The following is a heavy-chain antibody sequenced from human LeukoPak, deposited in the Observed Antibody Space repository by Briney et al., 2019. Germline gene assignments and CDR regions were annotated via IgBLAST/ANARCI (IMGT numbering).Heavy chain of an antibody. CDR3: ARAQVLFVAGNWFDP. V-gene: IGHV1-18*01. Sequence: ASVKISCKASGYTFTSYGISWVRQAPGQGLEWMGWISAYNGNTNYAQKLQGRVTMTTDTSTSTAYMELRSLRSDDTAVYYCARAQVLFVAGNWFDPWGQGTLVTVSS. CDR1: GYTFTSYG. J-gene: IGHJ5*02. CDR2: ISAYNGNT. D-gene: IGHD3-16*01.